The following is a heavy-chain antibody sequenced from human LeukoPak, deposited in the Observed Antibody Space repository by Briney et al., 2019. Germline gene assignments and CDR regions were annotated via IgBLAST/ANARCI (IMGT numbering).Heavy chain of an antibody. CDR1: GFTFSSYS. CDR2: ISSSSSYI. D-gene: IGHD2-2*01. Sequence: PGGSLRLSCAASGFTFSSYSMNWVRQAPGKGLEWVSSISSSSSYIYYADSVKVRFTISRDNAKNSLYLQMNSLRAEDTAVYYCARLYCSSTSCRIDPWGQGTLVTVSS. CDR3: ARLYCSSTSCRIDP. J-gene: IGHJ5*02. V-gene: IGHV3-21*01.